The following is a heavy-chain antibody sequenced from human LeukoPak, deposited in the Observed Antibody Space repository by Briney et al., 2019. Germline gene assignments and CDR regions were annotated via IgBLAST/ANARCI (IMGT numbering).Heavy chain of an antibody. CDR2: ISGSGGST. J-gene: IGHJ4*02. V-gene: IGHV3-23*01. D-gene: IGHD2-15*01. Sequence: PGGSLRLSCAASGFTFSSYWMSWVRQAPGKGLEWVSAISGSGGSTYYADSVKGRFTISRDNSKNTLYLQMNSLRAEDTAVYYCAKDRGFCSGGSCYSGYWGQGTLVTVSS. CDR3: AKDRGFCSGGSCYSGY. CDR1: GFTFSSYW.